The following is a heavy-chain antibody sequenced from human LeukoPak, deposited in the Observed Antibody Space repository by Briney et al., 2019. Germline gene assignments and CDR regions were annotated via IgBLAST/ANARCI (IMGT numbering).Heavy chain of an antibody. CDR1: GFTVGSNY. CDR3: ARVTLSGGPVAAYFDY. CDR2: IYSGGGT. J-gene: IGHJ4*02. V-gene: IGHV3-53*01. Sequence: GGSLRLSCAASGFTVGSNYMSWVRQAPGKGLEWVSIIYSGGGTFYADSVEGRFTFSRDNSKNTLYLQMNNLRAEDTAVYYCARVTLSGGPVAAYFDYWGQGTLVTVSS. D-gene: IGHD6-19*01.